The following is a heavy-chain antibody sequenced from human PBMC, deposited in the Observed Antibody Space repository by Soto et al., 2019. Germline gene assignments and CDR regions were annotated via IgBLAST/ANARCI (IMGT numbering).Heavy chain of an antibody. D-gene: IGHD1-1*01. CDR1: SGSRTSGDQY. CDR3: ARELPQRQGRNMDV. CDR2: INHRGSL. V-gene: IGHV4-31*03. J-gene: IGHJ6*02. Sequence: TRSLTSNVTSGSRTSGDQYWTWIRHRPGEGLEWFGYINHRGSLYYNPSLKSRVSMSVDTSKNQFSLNLSSVTAADTAVYYCARELPQRQGRNMDVWGQGTTVTVSS.